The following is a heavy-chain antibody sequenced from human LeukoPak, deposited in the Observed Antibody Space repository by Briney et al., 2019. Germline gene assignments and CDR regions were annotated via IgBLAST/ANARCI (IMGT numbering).Heavy chain of an antibody. CDR2: ISGSGGNT. CDR1: GFTFSSYV. V-gene: IGHV3-23*01. Sequence: GGSLRLSCVASGFTFSSYVMNWVRQAPGKGLEWVSSISGSGGNTYYADSVKGRFTISRDNSKNTLYLQMNSLRAEDTAVYYCAGTVTVDYWGQGTLVTVSS. D-gene: IGHD4-17*01. J-gene: IGHJ4*02. CDR3: AGTVTVDY.